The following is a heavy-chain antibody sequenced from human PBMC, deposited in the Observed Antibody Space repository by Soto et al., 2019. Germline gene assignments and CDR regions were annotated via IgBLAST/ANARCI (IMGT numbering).Heavy chain of an antibody. D-gene: IGHD6-6*01. J-gene: IGHJ4*02. Sequence: EVQLVESGGGLVKPGGSLRLSCAASGFTFSSYSMNWVRQAPGKGLEWVSSISSSSSYIYYADSVKGRFTISRDNAKNSLYLQMNSLRAEDTAVYYCARSSLDSSSSNYWGQGTLVTVSS. V-gene: IGHV3-21*01. CDR1: GFTFSSYS. CDR2: ISSSSSYI. CDR3: ARSSLDSSSSNY.